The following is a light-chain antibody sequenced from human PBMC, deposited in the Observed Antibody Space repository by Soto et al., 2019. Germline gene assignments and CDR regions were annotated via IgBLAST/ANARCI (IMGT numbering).Light chain of an antibody. Sequence: QSVLTQPRSVSGSPGQSVTISCTRTSSDVGGYNYVSWYQQHPGKAPKLMIYDVSKRPSGVPDRFSGSKSGNTASLTISGLQAEDEADYYCCSYAGSYTFFGTGTKVTVL. CDR1: SSDVGGYNY. J-gene: IGLJ1*01. CDR2: DVS. CDR3: CSYAGSYTF. V-gene: IGLV2-11*01.